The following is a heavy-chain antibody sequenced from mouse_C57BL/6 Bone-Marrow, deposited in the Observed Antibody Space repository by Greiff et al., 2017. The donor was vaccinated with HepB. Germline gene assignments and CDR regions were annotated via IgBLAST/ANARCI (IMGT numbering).Heavy chain of an antibody. CDR2: IDPETGGT. J-gene: IGHJ1*03. D-gene: IGHD2-12*01. CDR1: GYTFTDYE. CDR3: TSYYTDRYFDV. Sequence: QVHVKQSGAELVRPGASVTLSCKASGYTFTDYEMHWVKQTPVHGLEWIGAIDPETGGTAYNQKFKGKAILTADKSSSTAYMELRSLTSEDSAVYYCTSYYTDRYFDVWGTGTTVTVSS. V-gene: IGHV1-15*01.